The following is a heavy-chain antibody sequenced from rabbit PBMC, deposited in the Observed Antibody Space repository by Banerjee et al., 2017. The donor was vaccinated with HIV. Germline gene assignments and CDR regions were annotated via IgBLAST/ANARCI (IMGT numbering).Heavy chain of an antibody. CDR2: IYAGSSGST. CDR3: ARDLAGVIGWNFNL. V-gene: IGHV1S45*01. Sequence: QQQLEESGGGLVKPGGTLTLTCKAPGIDFSRYYYMCWVHQAPGKGLEWIACIYAGSSGSTYYANWAKGRFTISKTSSTTVTLQMTSLTAADTATYFCARDLAGVIGWNFNLWGPGTLVTVS. CDR1: GIDFSRYYY. J-gene: IGHJ4*01. D-gene: IGHD4-1*01.